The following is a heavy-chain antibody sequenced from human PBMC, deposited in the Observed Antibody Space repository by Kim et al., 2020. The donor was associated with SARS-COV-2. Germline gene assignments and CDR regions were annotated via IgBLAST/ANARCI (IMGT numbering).Heavy chain of an antibody. J-gene: IGHJ6*02. CDR2: ISTSGNTI. CDR3: ARFLRRTGMDV. CDR1: GFIFSDYY. V-gene: IGHV3-11*01. Sequence: GGSLRLSCTASGFIFSDYYMTWIRQAPGKGLEWISYISTSGNTIDYADSVKGLYTISRDNANNSVSLQINSLRAEDTAVYYCARFLRRTGMDVWGQGTT. D-gene: IGHD4-17*01.